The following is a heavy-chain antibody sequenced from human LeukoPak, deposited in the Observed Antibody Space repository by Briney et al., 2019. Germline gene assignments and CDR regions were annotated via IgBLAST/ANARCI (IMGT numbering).Heavy chain of an antibody. V-gene: IGHV5-51*01. D-gene: IGHD3-22*01. CDR2: IYPGDSDT. J-gene: IGHJ4*02. CDR3: ARISSGYYSSFDY. CDR1: GYSFTSCW. Sequence: GESLKISCKGSGYSFTSCWIGWVRQMPGKGLEWMGIIYPGDSDTRYRPSFQGQVTISADKSISTAYLQWSSLKASNTAMYYCARISSGYYSSFDYWGQGTLVTVSS.